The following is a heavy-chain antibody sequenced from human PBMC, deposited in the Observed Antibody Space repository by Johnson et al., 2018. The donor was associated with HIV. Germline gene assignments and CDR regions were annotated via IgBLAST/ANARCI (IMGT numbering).Heavy chain of an antibody. J-gene: IGHJ3*01. D-gene: IGHD3-3*01. Sequence: VQLVESGGGVVQPGRSLRLSCAASGFTFSSYAMHWVRQAPGKGLEWVSVIYSGVSTYYADSVKGLFPISRDNSNNTLYLQMNSLRAEDTAVYYCAKDKFMFLENPVDAFDVWGQGTMVTFSS. CDR3: AKDKFMFLENPVDAFDV. CDR2: IYSGVST. V-gene: IGHV3-NL1*01. CDR1: GFTFSSYA.